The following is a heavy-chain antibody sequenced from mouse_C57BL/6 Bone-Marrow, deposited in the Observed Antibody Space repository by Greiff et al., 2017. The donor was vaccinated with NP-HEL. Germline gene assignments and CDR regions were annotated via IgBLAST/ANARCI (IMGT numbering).Heavy chain of an antibody. V-gene: IGHV1-59*01. J-gene: IGHJ3*01. CDR3: ARNGLLGFAY. Sequence: QVQLQQPGAELVRPGTSVKLSCKASGYTFTSYWMHWVKQRPGQGLEWIGVIDPSDSYTNYNQKFKGKATLTVDTSSSTAYMQLSSLTSEDSAVYYCARNGLLGFAYWGQGTLVTVSA. CDR2: IDPSDSYT. CDR1: GYTFTSYW. D-gene: IGHD3-1*01.